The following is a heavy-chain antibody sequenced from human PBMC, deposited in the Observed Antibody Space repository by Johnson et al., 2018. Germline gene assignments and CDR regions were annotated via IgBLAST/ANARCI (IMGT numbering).Heavy chain of an antibody. CDR3: AKADPYYDILTGWGGMDG. J-gene: IGHJ6*02. CDR1: GFTFSSYS. V-gene: IGHV3-48*01. CDR2: ISSSSSTI. Sequence: VQLVQSGGGLVQPGGSLRLSCAASGFTFSSYSMNWVRQAPGKGLEWVSYISSSSSTIYYADSVKGRFTISRDNAKNSLYLQMKSLRAEATAVYYFAKADPYYDILTGWGGMDGWGQGTTVTVSS. D-gene: IGHD3-9*01.